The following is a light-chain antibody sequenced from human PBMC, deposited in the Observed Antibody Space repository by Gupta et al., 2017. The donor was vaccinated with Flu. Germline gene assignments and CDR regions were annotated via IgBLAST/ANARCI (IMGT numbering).Light chain of an antibody. J-gene: IGKJ2*01. CDR3: QQRSNWPPYT. V-gene: IGKV3-11*01. CDR1: QSVISY. Sequence: DIVLTQSPACLSVSPVQRATLSCRASQSVISYLSWYQQKPVQAPRLLIYDASNRATGIPARFSGSGSGTDFTLTISSLEPEDFAVYYCQQRSNWPPYTFGQGTKLEIK. CDR2: DAS.